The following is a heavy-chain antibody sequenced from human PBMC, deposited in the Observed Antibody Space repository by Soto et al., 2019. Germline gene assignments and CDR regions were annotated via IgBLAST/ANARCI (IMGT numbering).Heavy chain of an antibody. CDR2: ISGSGGSP. J-gene: IGHJ4*02. Sequence: GGSLRLSCAASGFTFSTYAMNWVRLAPGKGLEWVSGISGSGGSPYYADSVKGRFTISRDISKNTLYLQMNSLRAEDTAAYYCANPPSGVVIIENYFESWGQGTLVTVSS. CDR1: GFTFSTYA. CDR3: ANPPSGVVIIENYFES. D-gene: IGHD3-3*01. V-gene: IGHV3-23*01.